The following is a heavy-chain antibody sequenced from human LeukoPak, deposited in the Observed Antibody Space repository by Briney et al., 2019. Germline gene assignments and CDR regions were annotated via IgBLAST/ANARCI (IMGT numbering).Heavy chain of an antibody. D-gene: IGHD3-10*01. Sequence: PSETLSLTCAVYGGSFSGYYWGWIRQPPGKGLEWIGSIYHSGSTNYNPSLKSRVTISVDTSKNQFSLKLSSVTAADTAVYYCARRERRIILVRGVHYYFDYWGQGTLVTVSS. CDR1: GGSFSGYY. V-gene: IGHV4-34*01. J-gene: IGHJ4*02. CDR2: IYHSGST. CDR3: ARRERRIILVRGVHYYFDY.